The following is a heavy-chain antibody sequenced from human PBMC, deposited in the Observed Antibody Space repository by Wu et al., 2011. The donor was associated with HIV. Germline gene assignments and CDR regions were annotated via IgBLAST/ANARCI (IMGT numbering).Heavy chain of an antibody. J-gene: IGHJ4*02. CDR2: IIPIFDTA. V-gene: IGHV1-69*14. CDR1: GDTFNNYA. Sequence: QVQLVQSGAEVKKPGSSVKVSCKASGDTFNNYAISWVRQAPGQGLEWMGRIIPIFDTANSAQKFQGRVKFTADKSTNTAYMELSSLRSEDTAVYYCARDPSPYGSGSYSDYWGQGTPVTVSS. D-gene: IGHD3-10*01. CDR3: ARDPSPYGSGSYSDY.